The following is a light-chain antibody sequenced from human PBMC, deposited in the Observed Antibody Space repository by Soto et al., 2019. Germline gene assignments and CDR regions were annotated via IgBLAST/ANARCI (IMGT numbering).Light chain of an antibody. CDR1: QSISTY. J-gene: IGKJ2*01. V-gene: IGKV1-39*01. CDR2: GAV. Sequence: DMQMTQSPSALSAFVGGRVTITCRASQSISTYLTWYQQKPGKATKLLISGAVTLQSGVPSRFSGSGSGTDFTLTIRSLQPDDLAIYFFQQSYSAPYTVGQGTKLEIK. CDR3: QQSYSAPYT.